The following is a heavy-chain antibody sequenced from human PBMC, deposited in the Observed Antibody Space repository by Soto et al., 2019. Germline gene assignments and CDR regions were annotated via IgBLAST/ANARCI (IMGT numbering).Heavy chain of an antibody. CDR3: ALATRTIIVGMDV. CDR1: GGFITSGDYY. D-gene: IGHD3-22*01. CDR2: IYYSGST. Sequence: QVQLQESGPGLVKPSQTLSLTCTVSGGFITSGDYYWSLIRQPPGKGLEWIGYIYYSGSTYYNPSPKSRVTISKDTSNNQFSLKLSSVTAADTAVYYCALATRTIIVGMDVWGQWTTVTVSS. J-gene: IGHJ6*02. V-gene: IGHV4-30-4*01.